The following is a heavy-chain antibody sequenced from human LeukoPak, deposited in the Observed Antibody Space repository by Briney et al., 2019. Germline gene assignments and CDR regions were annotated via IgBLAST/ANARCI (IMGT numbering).Heavy chain of an antibody. CDR3: ARENRFCSSSSCPFGS. D-gene: IGHD2-15*01. CDR2: IYSDGSGGGT. CDR1: GFTFSYYY. Sequence: GGSLRLSCAASGFTFSYYYMSWIRQAPGKGLEWVSVIYSDGSGGGTYYADSVKGRFTISRDNSKNTLFLQMNSLRAEDTAVYYCARENRFCSSSSCPFGSWGQGTLVTVSS. V-gene: IGHV3-66*01. J-gene: IGHJ4*02.